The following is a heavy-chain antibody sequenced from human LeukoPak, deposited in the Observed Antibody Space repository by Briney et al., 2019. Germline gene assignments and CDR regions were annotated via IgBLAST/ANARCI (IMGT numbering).Heavy chain of an antibody. CDR2: INPSGGST. V-gene: IGHV1-46*01. D-gene: IGHD2-21*02. CDR3: ARSRTPVRAYCGGDCYADAFDI. J-gene: IGHJ3*02. CDR1: GYTFTSYY. Sequence: GASVKVSCKASGYTFTSYYMHWVRQAPGQGLEWMGIINPSGGSTSYAQKFQGRVTMTRVTSTSTVYMELSSLRSEDTAVYYCARSRTPVRAYCGGDCYADAFDIWGQGTMVTVSS.